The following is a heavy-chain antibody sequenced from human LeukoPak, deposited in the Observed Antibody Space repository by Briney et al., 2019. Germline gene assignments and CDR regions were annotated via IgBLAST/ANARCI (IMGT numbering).Heavy chain of an antibody. Sequence: ASVKVSCKASGYTFTGYYMHWVRQAPGQGLEWMGIINSSGGSTSYAQKFQGRVTMTRDTSTSTVCMELSSLRSEDTAVYYCARNSAGYRYGYEDYWGQGTLVTVSS. CDR3: ARNSAGYRYGYEDY. CDR1: GYTFTGYY. V-gene: IGHV1-46*01. D-gene: IGHD5-18*01. CDR2: INSSGGST. J-gene: IGHJ4*02.